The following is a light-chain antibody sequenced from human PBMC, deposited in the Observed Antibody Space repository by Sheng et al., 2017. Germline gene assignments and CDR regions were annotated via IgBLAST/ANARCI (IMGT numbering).Light chain of an antibody. CDR2: GTS. J-gene: IGKJ1*01. V-gene: IGKV3-20*01. CDR3: QQYGTSVWT. Sequence: EIVLTQSPGTLSLSPRERATLSCRASQSVSSSYLAWYQQKPGQAPRLLMYGTSSRAAGIPDRFRGSGSGTDFTLTISRLEPEDLAVYYCQQYGTSVWTFGQGTKVEIK. CDR1: QSVSSSY.